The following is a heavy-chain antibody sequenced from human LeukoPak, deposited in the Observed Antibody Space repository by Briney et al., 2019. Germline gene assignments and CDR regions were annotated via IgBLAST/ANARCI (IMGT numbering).Heavy chain of an antibody. J-gene: IGHJ4*02. CDR1: GGSISSHY. V-gene: IGHV4-59*11. CDR3: ASGTGVY. CDR2: IYYSGST. D-gene: IGHD1-1*01. Sequence: SETLSLTCTVSGGSISSHYWSWIRQPPGKGLEWIGYIYYSGSTNYNPSLKSRVTISVDTSKNQFSLKLSSVTAADTAVYYCASGTGVYWGQGTLVTVSS.